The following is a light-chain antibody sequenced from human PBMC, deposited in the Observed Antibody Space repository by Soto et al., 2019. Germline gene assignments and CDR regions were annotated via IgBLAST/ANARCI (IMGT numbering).Light chain of an antibody. J-gene: IGKJ1*01. CDR1: QSLSSSF. CDR2: GAS. CDR3: HQFATSRT. Sequence: IGLTNSPGTLSLSPGERATLSCRASQSLSSSFLAWYQQKPGQAPRLLIYGASSRAAGVPDRFSGSWSGTDFTLTISSLEPEDLAVYFCHQFATSRTFGQGTKVDI. V-gene: IGKV3-20*01.